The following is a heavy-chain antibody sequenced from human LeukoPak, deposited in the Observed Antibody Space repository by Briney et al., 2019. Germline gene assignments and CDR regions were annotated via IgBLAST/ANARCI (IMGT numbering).Heavy chain of an antibody. CDR3: AREWGSSGYLNYYFDY. CDR2: IKQDGSEK. Sequence: GGSLRLSCAASGFTFRNYWMSWVRQAPGKGPEWVANIKQDGSEKYYVDSVKGRFTISRDNAKNSLYLQMNSLRAEDTAVYYCAREWGSSGYLNYYFDYWGQGTLVTVST. CDR1: GFTFRNYW. D-gene: IGHD3-22*01. V-gene: IGHV3-7*01. J-gene: IGHJ4*02.